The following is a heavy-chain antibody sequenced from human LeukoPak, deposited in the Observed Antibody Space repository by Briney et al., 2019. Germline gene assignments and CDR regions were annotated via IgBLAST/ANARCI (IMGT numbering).Heavy chain of an antibody. J-gene: IGHJ4*02. D-gene: IGHD1-20*01. CDR3: ASLGQYNWNDGTEKFDY. CDR1: GFTFSTYG. CDR2: IWYDESNK. V-gene: IGHV3-33*01. Sequence: GGSLRLSCAASGFTFSTYGMHWVRQAPGKGLEWVAVIWYDESNKYYADSVKGRFTISRDNSKNTLYLQMNSLRAEDTAVYYCASLGQYNWNDGTEKFDYWGQGTLVTVSS.